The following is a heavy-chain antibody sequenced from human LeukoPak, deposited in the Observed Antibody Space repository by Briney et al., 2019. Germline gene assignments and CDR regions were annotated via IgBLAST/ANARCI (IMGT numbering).Heavy chain of an antibody. V-gene: IGHV4-30-4*01. D-gene: IGHD6-13*01. Sequence: SETLSLTCTVSGGSISSGDHYWSWIRQPPGKGLEWIGYIYYSGSTYYNPSLKSRVTISVDTSKNQFSLKLSSVTAADTAVYYCARGRSWSFDYWGQGTLVTVSS. CDR3: ARGRSWSFDY. J-gene: IGHJ4*02. CDR2: IYYSGST. CDR1: GGSISSGDHY.